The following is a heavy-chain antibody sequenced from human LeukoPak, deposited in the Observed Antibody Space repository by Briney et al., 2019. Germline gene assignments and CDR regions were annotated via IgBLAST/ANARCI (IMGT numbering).Heavy chain of an antibody. CDR3: TREAEDLPGAITFLY. CDR1: GYSFTGYG. D-gene: IGHD2-2*01. Sequence: ASVKVSCKASGYSFTGYGVSWVRPAPGQGLEWMGWISPYTGNTDYVHDLRGRVTVTADTSTNTVYMELRSLRSDDTAVYYCTREAEDLPGAITFLYWGQGTLVTVSS. V-gene: IGHV1-18*01. J-gene: IGHJ4*02. CDR2: ISPYTGNT.